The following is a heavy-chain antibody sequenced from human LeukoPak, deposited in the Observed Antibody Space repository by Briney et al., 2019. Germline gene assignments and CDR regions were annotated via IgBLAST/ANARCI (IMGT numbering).Heavy chain of an antibody. CDR2: INPSGGST. Sequence: GASVKVSCKASGHTFTRYYIHWVRQAPGQGLEWMGIINPSGGSTSYAQKFQGRVTMTRDMSTSTVYMELSSLRSEDTAVYYCAKHFYYYDSSADPLGDYWGQGTLVTVSS. J-gene: IGHJ4*02. D-gene: IGHD3-22*01. V-gene: IGHV1-46*01. CDR1: GHTFTRYY. CDR3: AKHFYYYDSSADPLGDY.